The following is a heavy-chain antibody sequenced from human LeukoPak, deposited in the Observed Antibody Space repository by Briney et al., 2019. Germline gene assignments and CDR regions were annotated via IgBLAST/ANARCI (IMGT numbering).Heavy chain of an antibody. D-gene: IGHD6-19*01. Sequence: AASVTVSFKASGYTFTGYYIHWVRQAPGQGLAWMGWINPNSGGTNYAQKFQGRVTMTRDTSISTAYMELSRLRSDDTAVYYCAREVWGSGWVLAFDIWGQGTMVTVSS. CDR3: AREVWGSGWVLAFDI. J-gene: IGHJ3*02. CDR1: GYTFTGYY. V-gene: IGHV1-2*02. CDR2: INPNSGGT.